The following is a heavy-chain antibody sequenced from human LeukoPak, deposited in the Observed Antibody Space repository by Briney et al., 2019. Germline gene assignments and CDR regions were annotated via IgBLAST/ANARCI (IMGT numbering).Heavy chain of an antibody. D-gene: IGHD3-16*02. CDR3: ARLPDPPGWGSYRYTEGY. Sequence: SETLSLTCTVSGGSISSYYWSWIRQPPGKGLEWIGYIYYSGSTNYNPSLKSRVTISVDTSKNQFSLKLSSVTAADTAVYHCARLPDPPGWGSYRYTEGYWGQGTLVTVSS. CDR2: IYYSGST. V-gene: IGHV4-59*08. J-gene: IGHJ4*02. CDR1: GGSISSYY.